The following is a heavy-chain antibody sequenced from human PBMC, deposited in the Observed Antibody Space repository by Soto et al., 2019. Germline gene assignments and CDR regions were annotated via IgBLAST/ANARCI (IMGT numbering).Heavy chain of an antibody. D-gene: IGHD4-4*01. J-gene: IGHJ6*03. Sequence: SETLSLTCTVSGGSISSYYWSWIRQPPGKGLEWIGYIYYSGSTNYNPSLKSRVTISVDTSKNQFSLKLSSVTAADTAVYYCARRTTRADSYYYYMDVWGKGTTVTVSS. CDR3: ARRTTRADSYYYYMDV. V-gene: IGHV4-59*08. CDR1: GGSISSYY. CDR2: IYYSGST.